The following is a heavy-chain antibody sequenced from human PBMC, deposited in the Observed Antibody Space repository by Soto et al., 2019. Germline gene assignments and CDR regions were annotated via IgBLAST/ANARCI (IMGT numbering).Heavy chain of an antibody. D-gene: IGHD4-17*01. J-gene: IGHJ4*02. Sequence: PGECLKIACKGSGYSFTSYWIGWVRQMPGKGLEWMGIIYPGDSDTRYSTSFQGQVTISADKSIRTAYLQWSSLKASDTAMYYCARHVGLRWTSDYWGQGTLVIVSS. V-gene: IGHV5-51*01. CDR2: IYPGDSDT. CDR1: GYSFTSYW. CDR3: ARHVGLRWTSDY.